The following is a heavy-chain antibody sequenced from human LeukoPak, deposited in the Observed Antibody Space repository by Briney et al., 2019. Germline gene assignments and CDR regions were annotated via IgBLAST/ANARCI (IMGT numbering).Heavy chain of an antibody. D-gene: IGHD4-23*01. CDR2: IFPGGTVR. Sequence: GGSLRLSCAASGFIFKNYYIHWVRQTPGKGLEWVSRIFPGGTVRNYADSVKGRFTVSRDNSKNTLYLQMNSLRAEDTAVYYCAKDLGNSFDYWGQGTLVTVSS. CDR1: GFIFKNYY. J-gene: IGHJ4*02. V-gene: IGHV3-74*01. CDR3: AKDLGNSFDY.